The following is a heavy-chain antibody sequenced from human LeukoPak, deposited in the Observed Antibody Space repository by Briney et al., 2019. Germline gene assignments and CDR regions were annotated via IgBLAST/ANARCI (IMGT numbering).Heavy chain of an antibody. V-gene: IGHV3-7*01. D-gene: IGHD1/OR15-1a*01. J-gene: IGHJ4*02. CDR3: LVTTRSRGFDY. Sequence: GSLCVSGAPPGSTFIANWLSGVSQAPGKGLGWVANIRQDGSVQNYVDSVKGRFTISRDNPKNSVYLQMSSLRAEDTAVYYCLVTTRSRGFDYWGQGTLVTVSS. CDR2: IRQDGSVQ. CDR1: GSTFIANW.